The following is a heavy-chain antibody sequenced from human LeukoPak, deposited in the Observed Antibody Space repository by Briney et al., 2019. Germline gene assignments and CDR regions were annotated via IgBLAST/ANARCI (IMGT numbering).Heavy chain of an antibody. J-gene: IGHJ4*02. CDR3: ATDRGSVAGTGGIDY. CDR1: AFTFNNFA. V-gene: IGHV3-23*01. D-gene: IGHD6-19*01. CDR2: ISGGRSST. Sequence: GGSLRLSCAASAFTFNNFAMNWVRQAPGKGLEWVSSISGGRSSTYYADSVQGRFTISRDNSKNTLYLQMNSLRAEDTAIYYCATDRGSVAGTGGIDYWGQGTLVTVSS.